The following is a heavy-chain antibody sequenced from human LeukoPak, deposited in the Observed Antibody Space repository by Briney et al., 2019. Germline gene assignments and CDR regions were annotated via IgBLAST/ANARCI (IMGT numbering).Heavy chain of an antibody. J-gene: IGHJ4*02. Sequence: GASVKVSCKASGGTSNSHGISWVRQAPGQGLEWRGRIIPNLGTTNRAQNFQDRVTLTADKATSAAYMELTSLTSDDTAVYYCATTNDGGGYQWGDFFDFWGQGTLVTVSS. D-gene: IGHD3-22*01. CDR2: IIPNLGTT. CDR3: ATTNDGGGYQWGDFFDF. CDR1: GGTSNSHG. V-gene: IGHV1-69*04.